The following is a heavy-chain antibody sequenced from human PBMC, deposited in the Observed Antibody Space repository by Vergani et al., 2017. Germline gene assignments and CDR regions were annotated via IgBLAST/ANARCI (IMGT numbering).Heavy chain of an antibody. J-gene: IGHJ5*02. D-gene: IGHD6-19*01. CDR3: ARHSTVEWLVKLGWIDP. CDR1: GASIRSSNYY. Sequence: QLQLQESGPGLVKPSAPLSLTCSVSGASIRSSNYYWGWIRQPPGKGLEWIASIYYSGSTYYNPSLKSRVTISVETSKNQFSLKLSSVTAADTAVYVCARHSTVEWLVKLGWIDPWGQGILVTVSS. CDR2: IYYSGST. V-gene: IGHV4-39*01.